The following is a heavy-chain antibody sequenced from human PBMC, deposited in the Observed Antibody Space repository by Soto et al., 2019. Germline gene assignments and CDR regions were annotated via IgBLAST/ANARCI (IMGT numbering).Heavy chain of an antibody. J-gene: IGHJ5*02. CDR2: IYYSGST. Sequence: PPETLSLTCTVSGGSISSGDYYWSWIRQPPGKSLERIGYIYYSGSTYYNPSLKSRVTISVDTSKNQFSLKLSSVTAADTAVYYCARASAVFDSYGYVWFDPWGQGTLVTVSS. V-gene: IGHV4-30-4*01. CDR1: GGSISSGDYY. D-gene: IGHD5-18*01. CDR3: ARASAVFDSYGYVWFDP.